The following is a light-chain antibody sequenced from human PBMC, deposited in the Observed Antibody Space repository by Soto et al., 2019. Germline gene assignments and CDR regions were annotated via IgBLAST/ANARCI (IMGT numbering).Light chain of an antibody. CDR1: SSDIGAYNY. CDR3: SSYAGNDNYV. J-gene: IGLJ1*01. Sequence: QSVLTQPPSASGSPGQSVTISCTGTSSDIGAYNYVSWYQQHPGKVPKLLIYEVNKRPSGVPGRFSGSKSGNTASLTVSGLQAEDEADYYCSSYAGNDNYVFGNGKKVIV. CDR2: EVN. V-gene: IGLV2-8*01.